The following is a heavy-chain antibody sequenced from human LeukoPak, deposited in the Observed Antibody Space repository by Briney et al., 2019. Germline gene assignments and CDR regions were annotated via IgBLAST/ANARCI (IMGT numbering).Heavy chain of an antibody. V-gene: IGHV1-18*01. CDR3: AGDLITRVRRVWGD. Sequence: EASVKVSCMASVYTFTSYVISWVRQAPGQGRECMGWISAYNGNTNYAQKLHGRVTMTTDTTTSTAYMELRSLRSDDTAVYYCAGDLITRVRRVWGDWGQGTLVTVSS. CDR2: ISAYNGNT. D-gene: IGHD3-10*01. CDR1: VYTFTSYV. J-gene: IGHJ4*02.